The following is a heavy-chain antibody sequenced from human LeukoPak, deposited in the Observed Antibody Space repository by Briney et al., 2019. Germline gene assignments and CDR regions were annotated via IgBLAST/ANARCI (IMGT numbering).Heavy chain of an antibody. Sequence: ASVKVSCKASGYTFTSYGISWVRQAPGQGLEWMGWISAYNGNTNYAQKLQGRVIMTTDTSTSTAYMELRSLRSDDTAVYYCARDWYGSGSPLRYYGMDVWGKGTTVTVSS. V-gene: IGHV1-18*04. J-gene: IGHJ6*04. CDR1: GYTFTSYG. CDR3: ARDWYGSGSPLRYYGMDV. CDR2: ISAYNGNT. D-gene: IGHD3-10*01.